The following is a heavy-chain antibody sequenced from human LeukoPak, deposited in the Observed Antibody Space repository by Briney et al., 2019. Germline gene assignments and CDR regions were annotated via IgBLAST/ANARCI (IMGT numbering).Heavy chain of an antibody. CDR1: GGSISTYY. CDR3: ARGGPSYYGSGSPFDY. J-gene: IGHJ4*02. V-gene: IGHV4-59*01. Sequence: PSETLSLTCTVSGGSISTYYWSWIRQPPGKGLEWIGYIYYSGSTNYNPSLKSRLTISVDTSKNQFSLKLSSATAADTAVYYCARGGPSYYGSGSPFDYWGQGTLVAISS. D-gene: IGHD3-10*01. CDR2: IYYSGST.